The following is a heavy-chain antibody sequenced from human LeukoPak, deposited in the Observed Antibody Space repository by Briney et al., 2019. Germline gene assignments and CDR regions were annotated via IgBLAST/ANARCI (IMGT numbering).Heavy chain of an antibody. V-gene: IGHV4-39*01. J-gene: IGHJ4*02. D-gene: IGHD4-17*01. CDR3: ATLPDYGTYPGPDY. CDR2: IYYSGRT. Sequence: PSETLSLTCTVSGGSISSSNSYWGWIRQPPGKGLEWIGSIYYSGRTFYNPSLKSRLTISVDTSKNQFSLNLSSVTAADTAVYYCATLPDYGTYPGPDYWGQGTLVTVSS. CDR1: GGSISSSNSY.